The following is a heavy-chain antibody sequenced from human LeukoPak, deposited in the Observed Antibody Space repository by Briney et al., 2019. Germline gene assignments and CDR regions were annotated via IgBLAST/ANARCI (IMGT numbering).Heavy chain of an antibody. J-gene: IGHJ4*02. D-gene: IGHD5-12*01. V-gene: IGHV3-7*03. Sequence: GGSLRLSCAASGFTFSHYWMNWVRRAPGKGLEWVANIKQDGSEKYYVDSVKGRFTISRDNAKNSLYLQMNSLRAEDTAVYYCAREEYSGYDFFDYWGQGTLVTVSS. CDR3: AREEYSGYDFFDY. CDR1: GFTFSHYW. CDR2: IKQDGSEK.